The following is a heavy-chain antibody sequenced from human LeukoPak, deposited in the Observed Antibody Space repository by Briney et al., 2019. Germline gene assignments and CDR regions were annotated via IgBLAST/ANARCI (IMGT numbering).Heavy chain of an antibody. CDR2: ISGSGGST. CDR1: GFTFSSYA. D-gene: IGHD2-2*01. CDR3: AKLFVVVPAAAYFDY. V-gene: IGHV3-23*01. J-gene: IGHJ4*02. Sequence: PGGSLRPSCAASGFTFSSYAMSWVRQAPGKGLEWVSAISGSGGSTYYADSVKGRFTISRDNSKNTLYLQMNSLRAEDTAVYYCAKLFVVVPAAAYFDYWGQGTLVTVSS.